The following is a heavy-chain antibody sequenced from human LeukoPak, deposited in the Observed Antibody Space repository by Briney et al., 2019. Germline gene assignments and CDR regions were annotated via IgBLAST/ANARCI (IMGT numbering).Heavy chain of an antibody. CDR3: ARDPIGSRWPYYFDY. D-gene: IGHD6-13*01. Sequence: ASVKVSCKASGYTFTTYAMHWVRQAPGQRLEWMGWINTGNGNTKYSQKFQARVTISRDTSASTAYMELSSLRSEDTAVYYCARDPIGSRWPYYFDYWGQGTLVTVSS. CDR1: GYTFTTYA. J-gene: IGHJ4*02. CDR2: INTGNGNT. V-gene: IGHV1-3*04.